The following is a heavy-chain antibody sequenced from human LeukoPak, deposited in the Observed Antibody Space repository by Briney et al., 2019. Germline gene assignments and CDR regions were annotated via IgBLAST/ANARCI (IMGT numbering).Heavy chain of an antibody. V-gene: IGHV3-13*01. CDR3: ARGLPGYWFDY. CDR1: GFTFSSYD. CDR2: IGTVGDT. D-gene: IGHD2-8*02. Sequence: PGGSLRLPCAASGFTFSSYDMHWVRQPTGKGLEWVSGIGTVGDTYYPGSVKGRFTISRENAKNSLYLQMNSLRAGDTAVYFCARGLPGYWFDYWGQGTLVTVSS. J-gene: IGHJ4*02.